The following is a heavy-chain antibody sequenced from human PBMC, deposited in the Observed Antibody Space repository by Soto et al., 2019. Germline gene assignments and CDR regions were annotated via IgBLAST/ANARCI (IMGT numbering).Heavy chain of an antibody. D-gene: IGHD2-2*01. CDR2: IYSGGST. V-gene: IGHV3-66*01. CDR3: ARELYCSSTSCYYMDV. CDR1: GFTVSSNY. J-gene: IGHJ6*03. Sequence: GGSLRLSCAASGFTVSSNYMSWVRQAPGKGLEWVSVIYSGGSTYYADSVKGRFTISRDNSKNTLYLQMNSLRAEDTAVYYCARELYCSSTSCYYMDVWGKGTTVTVSS.